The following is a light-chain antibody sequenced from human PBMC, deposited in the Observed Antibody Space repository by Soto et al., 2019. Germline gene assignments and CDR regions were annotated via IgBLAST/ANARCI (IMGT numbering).Light chain of an antibody. CDR1: QSVSSN. J-gene: IGKJ1*01. Sequence: EIVMTQSPATLSVSPGERATLSCRASQSVSSNLAWYQQKPGQAHRLLIYGASTRATGIPARFSGSGSGTEFTLTISSLQSEDFAVYYCQQYNNCPQTFGQGTKEEIK. CDR3: QQYNNCPQT. V-gene: IGKV3-15*01. CDR2: GAS.